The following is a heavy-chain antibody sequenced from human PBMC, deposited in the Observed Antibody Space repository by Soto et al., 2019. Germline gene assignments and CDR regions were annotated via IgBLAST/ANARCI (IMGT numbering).Heavy chain of an antibody. J-gene: IGHJ6*02. CDR2: INPNSGGT. CDR1: GYTFTGYY. V-gene: IGHV1-2*04. CDR3: VRDSFFNFYYYGMDV. Sequence: ASVKVSCKASGYTFTGYYMHWVRQAPGQGLEWMGWINPNSGGTNYAQKFQGWVTMTRDTSISTAYMQMNSLRAEDTAVYFCVRDSFFNFYYYGMDVWGQGTPVTVSS.